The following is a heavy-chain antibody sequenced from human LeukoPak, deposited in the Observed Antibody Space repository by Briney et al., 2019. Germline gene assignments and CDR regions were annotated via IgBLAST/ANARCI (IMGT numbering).Heavy chain of an antibody. Sequence: GGSLRLSCAASGFTFDDYAMHWVRQASGKGLEWVSLISWDGGNIYYADSMKGRFTISRDNSKNSLYLQMNSLRAEDSAFYYCAKAAIRYTTRWNNFDYWGQGTLVTVSS. CDR2: ISWDGGNI. J-gene: IGHJ4*02. V-gene: IGHV3-43D*03. CDR1: GFTFDDYA. D-gene: IGHD2-2*02. CDR3: AKAAIRYTTRWNNFDY.